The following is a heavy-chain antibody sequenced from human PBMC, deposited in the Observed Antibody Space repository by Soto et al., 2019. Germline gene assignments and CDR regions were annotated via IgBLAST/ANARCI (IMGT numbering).Heavy chain of an antibody. CDR1: GYSFSFYW. CDR3: ATAYVYDFENSNYYRDAFDI. J-gene: IGHJ3*02. V-gene: IGHV5-51*01. D-gene: IGHD3-22*01. Sequence: PGEPLKISCKASGYSFSFYWIGGVRQMPGKGLEWMAIMYPDDSDIRYSPSFEAHVTISADKSTSTAFLQWSSLKASDTAMYYCATAYVYDFENSNYYRDAFDIWGQGTLVTVSS. CDR2: MYPDDSDI.